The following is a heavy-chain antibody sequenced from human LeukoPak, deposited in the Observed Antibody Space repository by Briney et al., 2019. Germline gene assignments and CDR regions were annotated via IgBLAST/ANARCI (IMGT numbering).Heavy chain of an antibody. J-gene: IGHJ4*02. CDR2: INANSGDT. V-gene: IGHV1-2*02. CDR1: GHTFTGYY. D-gene: IGHD5-12*01. CDR3: ARAASPRTPGAYSGYPDY. Sequence: GASVKVSCKASGHTFTGYYMHWVRQAPGQGLEWMGWINANSGDTNYAQKFQGRVTMTRDTSISTAYMELSRLRSDDTAVYYCARAASPRTPGAYSGYPDYWGQGTLVTVSS.